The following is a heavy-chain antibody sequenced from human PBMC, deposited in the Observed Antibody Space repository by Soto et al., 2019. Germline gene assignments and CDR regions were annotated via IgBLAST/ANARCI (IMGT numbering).Heavy chain of an antibody. J-gene: IGHJ3*02. CDR1: GGTFSSYA. D-gene: IGHD5-12*01. Sequence: ASVKVSCKASGGTFSSYAISWVRQAPGQGLEWMGGIIPIFGTANYAQKFQGRVTITADESTSTAYMELSSLRSEDTAVYYCARELLLRGYSGYDYGVGSGRDAFDIWGQGTMVTVSS. CDR2: IIPIFGTA. CDR3: ARELLLRGYSGYDYGVGSGRDAFDI. V-gene: IGHV1-69*13.